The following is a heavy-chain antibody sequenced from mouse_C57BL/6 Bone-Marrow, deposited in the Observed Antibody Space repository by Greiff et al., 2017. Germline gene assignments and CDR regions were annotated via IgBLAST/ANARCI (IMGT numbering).Heavy chain of an antibody. V-gene: IGHV1-81*01. D-gene: IGHD1-1*01. CDR1: GYTFTSYG. CDR2: IYPRSGNT. Sequence: VQLQQSGAELARPGASVKLSCKASGYTFTSYGISWVKQRTGQGLELIGEIYPRSGNTYYNEKFKGKATLTADKSSSTAYMELRSLTSEDSAVYFCARGITTVVRDYWGQGTTLTVSS. CDR3: ARGITTVVRDY. J-gene: IGHJ2*01.